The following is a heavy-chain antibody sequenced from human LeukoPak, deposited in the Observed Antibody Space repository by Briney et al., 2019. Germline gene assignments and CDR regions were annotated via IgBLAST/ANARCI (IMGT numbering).Heavy chain of an antibody. CDR2: ISSNGATT. D-gene: IGHD1-20*01. CDR1: GFTFNRFY. V-gene: IGHV3-64D*06. Sequence: GGSLRLSCSASGFTFNRFYLHWVRKAPGKGLEFVSHISSNGATTYYADSVKGRFTISRDNSKNTLYLQMSSLRADDTAVYYCARGGITGTTRGPTRLNDAFDIWGQGTMVTVSS. J-gene: IGHJ3*02. CDR3: ARGGITGTTRGPTRLNDAFDI.